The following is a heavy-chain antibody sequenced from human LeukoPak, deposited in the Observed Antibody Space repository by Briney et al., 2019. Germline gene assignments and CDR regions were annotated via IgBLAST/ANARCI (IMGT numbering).Heavy chain of an antibody. CDR3: ARDDKVATDAFDI. V-gene: IGHV1-46*01. D-gene: IGHD5-12*01. CDR2: INPSGGST. CDR1: GYTFTSYY. J-gene: IGHJ3*02. Sequence: ASVKVSCKASGYTFTSYYMHWVRRAPGQGLEWMGIINPSGGSTSYAQKFQGRVTMTRDTSTSTVYMELSSLRSEDTAVYYCARDDKVATDAFDIWGQGTMVTVSS.